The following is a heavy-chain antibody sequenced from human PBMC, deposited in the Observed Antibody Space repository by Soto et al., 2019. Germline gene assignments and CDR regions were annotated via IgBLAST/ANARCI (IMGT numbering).Heavy chain of an antibody. CDR1: GGSFSGYY. Sequence: SETLSLTCAVYGGSFSGYYWSWIRQPPGKGLEWIGEINHSGSTNYNPSLKSRVTISVDTSKNQFSLKLSSVTAADTAVYYCARGHSAVYDSSGIYYFDYWGQGTLVTVSS. J-gene: IGHJ4*02. CDR3: ARGHSAVYDSSGIYYFDY. CDR2: INHSGST. V-gene: IGHV4-34*01. D-gene: IGHD3-22*01.